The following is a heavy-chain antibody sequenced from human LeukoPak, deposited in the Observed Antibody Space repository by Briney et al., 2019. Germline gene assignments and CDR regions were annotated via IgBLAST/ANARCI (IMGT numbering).Heavy chain of an antibody. D-gene: IGHD3-16*02. CDR3: ARDYVRNTSFYFDY. V-gene: IGHV1-69*01. J-gene: IGHJ4*02. CDR1: GGTFSSYA. CDR2: IIPIFGSA. Sequence: GASVKVSCKASGGTFSSYAISWVRQAPGQGLGWMGGIIPIFGSANYAQRFQGRVTITADESTNTVYMELSSLRSEDTAVYYCARDYVRNTSFYFDYWGQGTLVTVSS.